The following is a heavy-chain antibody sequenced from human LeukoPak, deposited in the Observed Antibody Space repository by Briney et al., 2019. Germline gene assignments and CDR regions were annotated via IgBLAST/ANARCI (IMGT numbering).Heavy chain of an antibody. CDR1: GFTVSSNY. V-gene: IGHV3-53*01. J-gene: IGHJ4*02. CDR2: IYSGGST. CDR3: AKEERLRFGAMYLDY. D-gene: IGHD3-10*01. Sequence: GGSLRLSCAASGFTVSSNYMSWVRQAPGKGLEWVSVIYSGGSTYYADSVKGRFTISRDNSNNTLSLQMNSLRAEDTAIYYCAKEERLRFGAMYLDYWGQGTLVTVSS.